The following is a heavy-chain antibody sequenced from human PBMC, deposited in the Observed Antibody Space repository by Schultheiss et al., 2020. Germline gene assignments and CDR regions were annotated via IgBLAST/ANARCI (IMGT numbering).Heavy chain of an antibody. CDR1: GFTFDDYA. D-gene: IGHD6-13*01. CDR2: ISWNSGSI. J-gene: IGHJ4*02. Sequence: GGSLRLSCAASGFTFDDYAMHWVRQAPGKGLEWVSGISWNSGSIGYADSVKGRFTISRDNAKNSLYLQMNSLRAEDTAVYYCAREGLYSSSWYLDYWGQGTLVTVSS. CDR3: AREGLYSSSWYLDY. V-gene: IGHV3-9*01.